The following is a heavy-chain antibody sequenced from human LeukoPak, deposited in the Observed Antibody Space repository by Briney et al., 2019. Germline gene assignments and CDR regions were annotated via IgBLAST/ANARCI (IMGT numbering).Heavy chain of an antibody. V-gene: IGHV4-59*01. D-gene: IGHD1-26*01. CDR2: IYYSGST. Sequence: ETLSLTCTVSGGSISSYYWSWIRQPPGKGLEWIGYIYYSGSTHYNPSLKSRVTISVDTSKNQFSLKLSSVTAADTAVYYCARSYYAFDYWGQGTLVTVSS. J-gene: IGHJ4*02. CDR3: ARSYYAFDY. CDR1: GGSISSYY.